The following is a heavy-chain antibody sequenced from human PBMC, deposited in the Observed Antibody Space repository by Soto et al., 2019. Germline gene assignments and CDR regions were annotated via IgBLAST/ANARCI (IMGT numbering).Heavy chain of an antibody. V-gene: IGHV1-69*01. J-gene: IGHJ4*02. CDR2: INPIFGTA. Sequence: QVQLVQSGAEVKKPGSSVKVSCKASGGTFSSYSINWVRQAPGQGLEWMGEINPIFGTANYAQKFQGRVTITADESTSTAYMELSSLRSEDTAVYYCARDGGRSSGWIDYWGQGTLVTVSS. CDR3: ARDGGRSSGWIDY. D-gene: IGHD1-26*01. CDR1: GGTFSSYS.